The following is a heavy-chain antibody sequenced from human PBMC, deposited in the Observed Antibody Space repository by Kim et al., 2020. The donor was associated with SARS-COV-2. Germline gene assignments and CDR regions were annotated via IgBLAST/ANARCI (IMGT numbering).Heavy chain of an antibody. Sequence: GGSLRLSCAASGFTFSSYAMHWVRQAPGKGLEWVAVISYDGSNKYYADSVKGRFTISRDNSKNTLYLQMNSLRAEDTAVYYCARDLPDYGDYYFDYWGQGTLVTVSS. D-gene: IGHD4-17*01. CDR2: ISYDGSNK. CDR3: ARDLPDYGDYYFDY. CDR1: GFTFSSYA. J-gene: IGHJ4*02. V-gene: IGHV3-30-3*01.